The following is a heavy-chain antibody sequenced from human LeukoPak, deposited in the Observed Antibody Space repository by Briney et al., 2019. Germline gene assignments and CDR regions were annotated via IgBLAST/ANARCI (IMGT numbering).Heavy chain of an antibody. D-gene: IGHD3-22*01. V-gene: IGHV4-30-4*01. CDR2: IYYSGST. CDR1: SGSSNSGDYF. CDR3: ARGWGYYDSIGYYESDYYYGRQV. Sequence: PSETLSLTCTVSSGSSNSGDYFWRSIRQPPGKVLERNGYIYYSGSTYNNQSRMSRVTISVVTSKNQFSLKLSSVTAADTSLAYCARGWGYYDSIGYYESDYYYGRQVGGQGTTVSVPS. J-gene: IGHJ6*01.